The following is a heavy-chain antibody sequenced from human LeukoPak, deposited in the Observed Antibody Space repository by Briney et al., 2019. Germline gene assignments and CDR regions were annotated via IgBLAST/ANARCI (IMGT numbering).Heavy chain of an antibody. J-gene: IGHJ4*02. V-gene: IGHV1-46*01. CDR2: INPNGGST. D-gene: IGHD2-15*01. CDR3: TRDKGGSYSDY. Sequence: ASVKVSCKASGYTFISYGISWVRQAPGQGLEWVGIINPNGGSTNYAQKLQGRVTMTRDTSTSTVYMELSSLGSEDTAVYYCTRDKGGSYSDYWGQGTLVTVSS. CDR1: GYTFISYG.